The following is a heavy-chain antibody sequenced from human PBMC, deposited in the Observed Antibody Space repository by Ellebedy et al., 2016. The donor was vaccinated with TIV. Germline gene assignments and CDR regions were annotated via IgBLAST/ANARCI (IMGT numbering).Heavy chain of an antibody. D-gene: IGHD3-22*01. V-gene: IGHV3-30*18. CDR3: AKDQNYYHRSGYDHNVLDT. CDR1: GFTFSSYG. Sequence: GESLKISCTSSGFTFSSYGMHWVRQAPGKGLEWVAVISHDGSNKYYGDSVKGRFTISRDNSKNTLYLQMNSLRAEDTAVYYCAKDQNYYHRSGYDHNVLDTWGQGTMVTVSS. CDR2: ISHDGSNK. J-gene: IGHJ3*02.